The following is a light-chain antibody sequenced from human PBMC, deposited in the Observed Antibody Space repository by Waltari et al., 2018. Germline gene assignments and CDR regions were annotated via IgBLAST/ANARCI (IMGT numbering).Light chain of an antibody. Sequence: QSALTQPASVSGSPGQSITISCTGTSSGVGNYDLVSWYQHHPGRAPKLIIYGANERPSGVSNRFSGSKSVIAASLTISGLQAEDEADYYCCSYLGSNTWVFGGGTKLTVL. V-gene: IGLV2-23*01. CDR1: SSGVGNYDL. CDR2: GAN. CDR3: CSYLGSNTWV. J-gene: IGLJ2*01.